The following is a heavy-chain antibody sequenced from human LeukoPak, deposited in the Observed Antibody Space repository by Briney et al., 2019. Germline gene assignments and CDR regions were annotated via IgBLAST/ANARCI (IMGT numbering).Heavy chain of an antibody. Sequence: KPGGSLRLSCTASGLTFSTSGVNWVRQAPGKGLEWVASIGPTGSDRYHADSIKGRFTISRDNANNFLSLQMNSLRAEDTAVYYCATETNGRHYDYWGQGTLLTVSS. J-gene: IGHJ4*02. CDR2: IGPTGSDR. CDR1: GLTFSTSG. D-gene: IGHD1-14*01. V-gene: IGHV3-21*06. CDR3: ATETNGRHYDY.